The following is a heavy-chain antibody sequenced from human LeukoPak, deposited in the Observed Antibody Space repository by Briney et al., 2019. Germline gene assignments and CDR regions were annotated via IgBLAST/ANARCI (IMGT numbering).Heavy chain of an antibody. CDR2: MSGRGGST. V-gene: IGHV3-23*01. Sequence: GGSLRLSCAASGFTFSSYAMSWVRQAPGKGLEWVSGMSGRGGSTYYADSVKGRFTISRGNSKNTLYLQMNSLRAEDTAVYYCAKDIAETYYYDSSGYYGAPLLDHWGQGTLVTVSS. J-gene: IGHJ4*02. D-gene: IGHD3-22*01. CDR1: GFTFSSYA. CDR3: AKDIAETYYYDSSGYYGAPLLDH.